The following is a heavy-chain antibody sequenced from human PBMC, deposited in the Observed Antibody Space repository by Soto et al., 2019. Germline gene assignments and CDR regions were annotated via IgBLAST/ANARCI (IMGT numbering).Heavy chain of an antibody. V-gene: IGHV3-30-3*01. D-gene: IGHD6-19*01. Sequence: GGSLRLSCAASGFTFSSYAMHWVRQAPGKGLEWVAVISYDGSNKCYADSVKGRFTISRDNSKNTLYLQMNSLRAEDTAVYYCAREGAVADNYYYYGMDVWGQGTTVTSP. CDR2: ISYDGSNK. CDR3: AREGAVADNYYYYGMDV. CDR1: GFTFSSYA. J-gene: IGHJ6*02.